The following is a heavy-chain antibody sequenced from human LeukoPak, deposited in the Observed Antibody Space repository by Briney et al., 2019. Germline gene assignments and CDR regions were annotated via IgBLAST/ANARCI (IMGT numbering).Heavy chain of an antibody. J-gene: IGHJ6*03. Sequence: SQTLSLTCTVSGGSISSGDYYWSWIRQPPGKGLEWIGYIYYSGSTYYNPSLKSRVTISVDTSKNQFSLKLSSVTAADTAVYYCASLGVDYDFWSGYHQYYMDVWGKGTTVTVSS. CDR1: GGSISSGDYY. CDR2: IYYSGST. CDR3: ASLGVDYDFWSGYHQYYMDV. V-gene: IGHV4-30-4*01. D-gene: IGHD3-3*01.